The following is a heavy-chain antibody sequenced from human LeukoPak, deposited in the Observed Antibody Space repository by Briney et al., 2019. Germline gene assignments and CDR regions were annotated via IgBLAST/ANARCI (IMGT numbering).Heavy chain of an antibody. CDR1: GYTFTSYD. CDR2: MNPNSGNT. J-gene: IGHJ4*02. D-gene: IGHD5-24*01. CDR3: ARRNTIMVAGLDY. Sequence: ASVKVSCKASGYTFTSYDINWVRQATGQGLEWMGWMNPNSGNTGYAQKFQGRVTMTRNTSIITAFMELSSLRSEDTAVYYCARRNTIMVAGLDYWGQGTLVTVSS. V-gene: IGHV1-8*01.